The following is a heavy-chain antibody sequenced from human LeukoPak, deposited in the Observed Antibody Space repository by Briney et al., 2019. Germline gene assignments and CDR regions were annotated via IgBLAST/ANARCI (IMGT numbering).Heavy chain of an antibody. Sequence: KASETLSLTCTVSGGSISSYYWSWIRQPPGKELEWIGYVYYSGNTDYNPSLKSRVTISLDTSKNQFSLKLSSVTAADTAVYYCARQEEMATIRAWFDPWGQGTLVTVSS. CDR1: GGSISSYY. CDR3: ARQEEMATIRAWFDP. CDR2: VYYSGNT. J-gene: IGHJ5*02. D-gene: IGHD5-24*01. V-gene: IGHV4-59*08.